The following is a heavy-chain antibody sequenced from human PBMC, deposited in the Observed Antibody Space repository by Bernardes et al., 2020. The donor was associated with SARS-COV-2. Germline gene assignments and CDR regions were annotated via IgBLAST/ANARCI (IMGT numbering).Heavy chain of an antibody. CDR1: GGSISSYY. D-gene: IGHD2-8*01. CDR3: ARRPRDCTNGVCYSADWFDP. Sequence: SETLSLTCTVSGGSISSYYWSWIRQPPGKGLEWIGYIYYSGSTNYNPSLKSRVTISVDTSKNQFSLKLSSVTAADTAVYYCARRPRDCTNGVCYSADWFDPWGQGTLVTVSS. J-gene: IGHJ5*02. CDR2: IYYSGST. V-gene: IGHV4-59*08.